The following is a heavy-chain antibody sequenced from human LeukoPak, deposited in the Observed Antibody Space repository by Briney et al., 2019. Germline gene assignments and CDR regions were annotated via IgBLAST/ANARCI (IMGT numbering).Heavy chain of an antibody. CDR3: ARAPIGGWYFDL. Sequence: SQTLSLSCAISGDSVSSNSAAWNWIRQSPSRGLEWLGRTYYRSKWSNDYAVSVKSRITINPDTSQNQFSLQLNSLTPEDTAVYYCARAPIGGWYFDLWGRGTPVTVSS. D-gene: IGHD2-15*01. CDR2: TYYRSKWSN. V-gene: IGHV6-1*01. J-gene: IGHJ2*01. CDR1: GDSVSSNSAA.